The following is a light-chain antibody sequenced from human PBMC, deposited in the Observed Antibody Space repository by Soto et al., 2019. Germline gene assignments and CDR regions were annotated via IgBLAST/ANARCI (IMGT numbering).Light chain of an antibody. CDR2: GAS. J-gene: IGKJ5*01. V-gene: IGKV3-20*01. CDR1: QSVRSSY. CDR3: QQYTGPPTT. Sequence: EIVLTQSPGTLSLSPGERATLSCRASQSVRSSYLAWCQQRPGQAPRLLIYGASTRAAGIPDRFSGSGSGTDFTLTITRLEPEDSAVYFCQQYTGPPTTFGQGTRLEIK.